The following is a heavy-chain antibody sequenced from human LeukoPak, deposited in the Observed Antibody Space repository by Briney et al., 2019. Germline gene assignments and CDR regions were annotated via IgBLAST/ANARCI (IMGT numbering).Heavy chain of an antibody. CDR3: ARDFDGDYGAR. CDR2: ISYTGTT. Sequence: SETLSLTCSVSGDSMTGYYWSWIRQPPGKGLEWIGYISYTGTTNYNPSLKSRVTISVDTSKNQFSLRLTSVTAADTAVYFCARDFDGDYGARWGQGILVSVSP. D-gene: IGHD4-17*01. CDR1: GDSMTGYY. J-gene: IGHJ4*02. V-gene: IGHV4-59*01.